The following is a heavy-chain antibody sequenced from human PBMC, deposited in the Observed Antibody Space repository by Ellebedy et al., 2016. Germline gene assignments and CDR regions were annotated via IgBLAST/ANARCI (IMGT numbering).Heavy chain of an antibody. CDR1: GFTFSYYR. D-gene: IGHD6-13*01. J-gene: IGHJ6*03. Sequence: GESLKISXAASGFTFSYYRMIWVRQAPGKGLEWVSSISGTGSSISYADSVRGRFTISRDNAKTSLFLQSNSLRAEDTAVYYCARIRASAGTSSYMDVWGKGTTVTVSS. CDR2: ISGTGSSI. V-gene: IGHV3-21*06. CDR3: ARIRASAGTSSYMDV.